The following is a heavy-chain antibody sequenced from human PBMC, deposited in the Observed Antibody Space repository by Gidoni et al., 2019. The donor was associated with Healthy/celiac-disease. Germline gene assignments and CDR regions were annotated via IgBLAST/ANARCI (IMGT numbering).Heavy chain of an antibody. CDR2: IYPGDSDT. J-gene: IGHJ6*02. Sequence: EVQLVQSGAEVKKPGESLKISCKGSGYSFTSYWIGWVRQMPGKGLEWMGIIYPGDSDTRYSPSFQGQVTISADKSISTAYLQWSSLKASDTAMYYCASSEGRWFGESWGYYYYGMDVWGQGTTVTVSS. CDR1: GYSFTSYW. D-gene: IGHD3-10*01. CDR3: ASSEGRWFGESWGYYYYGMDV. V-gene: IGHV5-51*03.